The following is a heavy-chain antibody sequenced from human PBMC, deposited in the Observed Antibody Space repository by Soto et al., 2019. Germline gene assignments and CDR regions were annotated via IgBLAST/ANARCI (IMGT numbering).Heavy chain of an antibody. V-gene: IGHV4-31*03. Sequence: QVQLQESGPGLVKPSQTLSLTCTVSGGSISSGDYYWSWIRQHPGKGREWIGYIYYSGSTYYNPPLKSRVTLSVDTSKNQFSLKLSSVTAADTAVYYCARWWSGSRQGFDPWGQGTLVTVSS. J-gene: IGHJ5*02. CDR2: IYYSGST. CDR3: ARWWSGSRQGFDP. CDR1: GGSISSGDYY. D-gene: IGHD3-3*01.